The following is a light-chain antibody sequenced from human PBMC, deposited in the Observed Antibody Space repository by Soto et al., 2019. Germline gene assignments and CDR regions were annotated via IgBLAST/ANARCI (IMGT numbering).Light chain of an antibody. CDR1: QSVSTNY. CDR2: GAS. J-gene: IGKJ5*01. Sequence: ELVSKQPPHTLSLAPGDRATLSCRVSQSVSTNYLAWNQHKPGQAPRLLVYGASIRATGIPDRFSGSGSGTDFTLTISRLEPEAFAVYYCQQYGSSPATFGQGTRLE. V-gene: IGKV3-20*01. CDR3: QQYGSSPAT.